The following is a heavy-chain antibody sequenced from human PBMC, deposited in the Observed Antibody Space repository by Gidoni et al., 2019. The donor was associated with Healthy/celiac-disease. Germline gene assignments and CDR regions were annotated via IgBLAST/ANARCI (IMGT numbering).Heavy chain of an antibody. CDR1: GFTFSSYG. D-gene: IGHD3-3*01. Sequence: QVQLVESGGGVVQPGRSLRLSCAASGFTFSSYGMHWVRQAPGKGLEWVAVISYDGSNKYYADSVKGRFTISRDNSKNTLYLQMNSLRAEDTAVYYCAKDDNDFWSGYYPFDYWGQGTLVTVSS. CDR2: ISYDGSNK. CDR3: AKDDNDFWSGYYPFDY. V-gene: IGHV3-30*18. J-gene: IGHJ4*02.